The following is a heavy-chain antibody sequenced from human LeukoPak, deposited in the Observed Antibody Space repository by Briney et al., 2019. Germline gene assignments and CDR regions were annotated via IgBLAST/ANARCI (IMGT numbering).Heavy chain of an antibody. CDR3: ARARGYDILTGPGY. CDR1: GYTFTSYA. CDR2: INAGNGNT. J-gene: IGHJ4*02. Sequence: ASVKVSCKASGYTFTSYAMHWVRQAPGQRLEWMGWINAGNGNTKCSQKFQGRVTITRDTSASTAYMELSSLRSEDTAVYYCARARGYDILTGPGYWGQGTLVTVSS. D-gene: IGHD3-9*01. V-gene: IGHV1-3*01.